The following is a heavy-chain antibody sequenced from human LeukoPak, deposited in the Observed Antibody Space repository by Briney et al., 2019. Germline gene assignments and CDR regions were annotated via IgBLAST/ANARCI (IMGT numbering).Heavy chain of an antibody. CDR2: IKSDGTEE. V-gene: IGHV3-7*01. J-gene: IGHJ4*02. D-gene: IGHD3-22*01. Sequence: GGSLRLSCTASGFTFSSYWMNWVRQVPGKELEWVAIIKSDGTEEHYLDSVKGRFTISRDNANNLLFLQMNNLRAEDTAVYYRGGGGGYLIDFRGQGTLVTVPS. CDR1: GFTFSSYW. CDR3: GGGGGYLIDF.